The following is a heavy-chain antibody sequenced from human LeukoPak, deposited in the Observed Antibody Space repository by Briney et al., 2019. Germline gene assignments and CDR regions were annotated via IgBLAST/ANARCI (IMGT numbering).Heavy chain of an antibody. D-gene: IGHD3-3*01. J-gene: IGHJ2*01. Sequence: KTSETLSLTCTVSGGSISSYYWSWVRQPPGKGLEWIGYIYYSGSTNYNPSLKSRVTMSVDTSKNQFSLKLSSVTAADTAVYYCARTYYDFWSGSRYWYFQLWGRGTLVTVSS. V-gene: IGHV4-59*08. CDR1: GGSISSYY. CDR2: IYYSGST. CDR3: ARTYYDFWSGSRYWYFQL.